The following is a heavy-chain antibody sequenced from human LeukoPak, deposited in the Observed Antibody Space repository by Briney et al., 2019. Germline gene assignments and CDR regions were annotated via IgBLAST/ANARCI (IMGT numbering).Heavy chain of an antibody. CDR1: GYTFTSYG. CDR3: ARSPNYDILTGVTYYYYYGMDV. J-gene: IGHJ6*02. Sequence: ASVKVSCKASGYTFTSYGISWVRQAPGQGLEWMGWISAHNGNTNYAQKLQGRVTMTTDTSTSTAYMELRSLRSDDTAVYYCARSPNYDILTGVTYYYYYGMDVWGQGTTVTVSS. D-gene: IGHD3-9*01. V-gene: IGHV1-18*01. CDR2: ISAHNGNT.